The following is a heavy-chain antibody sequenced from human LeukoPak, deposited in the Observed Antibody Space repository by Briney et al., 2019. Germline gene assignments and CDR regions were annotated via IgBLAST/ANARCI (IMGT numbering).Heavy chain of an antibody. J-gene: IGHJ4*02. CDR2: IYYSGST. V-gene: IGHV4-31*03. Sequence: SETLSLTCTVSGGSISSGGYYWSWIRQHPGKGLEWIGYIYYSGSTCYNPSLKSRVTISVDTSKNQFSLKLSSVTAADTAVYYCARTNPNDFFDYWGQGTLVTVSS. D-gene: IGHD3-3*01. CDR3: ARTNPNDFFDY. CDR1: GGSISSGGYY.